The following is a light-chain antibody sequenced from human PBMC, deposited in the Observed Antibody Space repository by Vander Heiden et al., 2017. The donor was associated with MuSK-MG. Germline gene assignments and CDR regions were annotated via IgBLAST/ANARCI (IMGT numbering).Light chain of an antibody. Sequence: DIVMTQSPLSLPVTPGEPAAISCRSSQSLLYTYGYNYLDWYLQRPGQSPQLLIFLGSNRAAGVPDRFSGSGSGTDFTLKISRVEAEDVGVYYCMQTLQTPITFGQGTRLEIK. CDR1: QSLLYTYGYNY. J-gene: IGKJ5*01. CDR3: MQTLQTPIT. CDR2: LGS. V-gene: IGKV2-28*01.